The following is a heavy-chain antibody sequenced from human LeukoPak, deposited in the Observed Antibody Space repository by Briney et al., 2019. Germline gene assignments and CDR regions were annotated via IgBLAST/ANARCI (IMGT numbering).Heavy chain of an antibody. J-gene: IGHJ6*02. CDR3: AGARRRITMVRGVRGDYYYGMDV. D-gene: IGHD3-10*01. CDR2: IYTSGST. V-gene: IGHV4-4*07. Sequence: SETLSLTCTVSGGSISSYYWSWIRQPAGKGLEWIGRIYTSGSTNYNPSLKSRVTMSVDTSKNQFSLKLSSVTAADTAVYYCAGARRRITMVRGVRGDYYYGMDVWGQGTTVTVSS. CDR1: GGSISSYY.